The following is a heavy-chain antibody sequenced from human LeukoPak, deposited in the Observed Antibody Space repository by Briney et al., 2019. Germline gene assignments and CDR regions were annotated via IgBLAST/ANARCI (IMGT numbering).Heavy chain of an antibody. V-gene: IGHV3-53*01. D-gene: IGHD3-10*01. CDR1: GLTVSSNN. CDR2: IYSGGST. CDR3: ARDVDYYDY. Sequence: PGGSLRLSCAASGLTVSSNNMNWVRQAPGKGLEWVSVIYSGGSTYYADSVKGRFTVSRDSSKNTLYLQMNSLRAEDTAVYYCARDVDYYDYWGQGTLVTVSS. J-gene: IGHJ4*02.